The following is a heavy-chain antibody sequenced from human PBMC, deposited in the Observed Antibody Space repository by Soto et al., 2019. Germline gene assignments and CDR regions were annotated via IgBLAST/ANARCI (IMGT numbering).Heavy chain of an antibody. Sequence: GSLRLSCAPSGFTFSSYGMHWVRQAPGKGLEWVALIWFDGSNKYYADSVKGRFTISRDNSKNTLFLQMDSLRADDTAVYYCARSAGKGGIAATIDSWGQGTLVTVSS. J-gene: IGHJ4*02. CDR3: ARSAGKGGIAATIDS. V-gene: IGHV3-33*01. D-gene: IGHD6-13*01. CDR2: IWFDGSNK. CDR1: GFTFSSYG.